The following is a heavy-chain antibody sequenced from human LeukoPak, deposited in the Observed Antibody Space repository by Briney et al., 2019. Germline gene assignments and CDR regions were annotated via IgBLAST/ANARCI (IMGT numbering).Heavy chain of an antibody. CDR2: ISGSGSGGST. CDR3: ARANVDIVATMLLDQEEGLYYYYMDV. J-gene: IGHJ6*03. D-gene: IGHD5-12*01. Sequence: GGSLRLSCAASGFTFSSSAMSWVRQAPGKGLEWVSSISGSGSGGSTYYADSVKGRFTISRDNSKNTLYLQMNSLRAEDTAVYYCARANVDIVATMLLDQEEGLYYYYMDVWGKGTTVTVSS. CDR1: GFTFSSSA. V-gene: IGHV3-23*01.